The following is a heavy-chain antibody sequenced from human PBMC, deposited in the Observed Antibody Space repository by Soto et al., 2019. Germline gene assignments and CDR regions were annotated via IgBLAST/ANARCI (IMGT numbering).Heavy chain of an antibody. J-gene: IGHJ3*01. CDR2: ISPSNGNT. V-gene: IGHV1-18*01. Sequence: QVPLVQSGGEVKKPGASVKVSCKASGYTFFNHGISWVRQAPGQGLEWLGWISPSNGNTNYAQKFQGRVTMTTDTSTSTAYMELRSLRSDDTAVYYCARDQTKGLNDASDFRGQGTMVTVTS. D-gene: IGHD1-1*01. CDR1: GYTFFNHG. CDR3: ARDQTKGLNDASDF.